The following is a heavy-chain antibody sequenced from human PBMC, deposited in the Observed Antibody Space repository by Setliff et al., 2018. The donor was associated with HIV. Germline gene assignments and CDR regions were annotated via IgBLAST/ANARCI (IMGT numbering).Heavy chain of an antibody. J-gene: IGHJ4*02. CDR1: GYTFSNYD. Sequence: GASVKVSCKASGYTFSNYDINWVRQATGQGLGWVGWMNPNSGNTGYAQKFQGRVTLTRNTSISTAYMELSSLRSEDTAAYSCARVATVSHPGDYFDYWGQGTLVTVSS. CDR3: ARVATVSHPGDYFDY. D-gene: IGHD4-4*01. CDR2: MNPNSGNT. V-gene: IGHV1-8*01.